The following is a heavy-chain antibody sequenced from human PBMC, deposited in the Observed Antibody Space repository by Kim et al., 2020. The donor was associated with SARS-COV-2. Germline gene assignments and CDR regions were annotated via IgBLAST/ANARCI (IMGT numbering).Heavy chain of an antibody. Sequence: GGSLRLSCAASGFTFDDYAMHWVRQAPGKGLEWVSGISWNSGSTGYADSVKGRFTISRDNAKNSLYLQMNSLRAEDTALYYCAKDNAGSYCRGGSCYRFDCWGRGTLITVSS. J-gene: IGHJ4*02. CDR2: ISWNSGST. V-gene: IGHV3-9*01. CDR1: GFTFDDYA. CDR3: AKDNAGSYCRGGSCYRFDC. D-gene: IGHD2-15*01.